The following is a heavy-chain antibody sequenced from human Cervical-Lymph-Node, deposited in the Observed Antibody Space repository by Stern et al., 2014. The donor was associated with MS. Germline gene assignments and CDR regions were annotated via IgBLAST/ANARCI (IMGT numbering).Heavy chain of an antibody. CDR1: GGTFASNT. CDR3: GGGREKGEEREER. V-gene: IGHV1-69*02. Sequence: QVQLVQSGAEMKKPGSSVKVSCRASGGTFASNTISWVRQAPGQGLQWMGRIIPIVDVKNYAQKFGGRVTITADRSTKTAYMDLRSRGGGGGGGGGGGGGREKGEEREERGGKG. J-gene: IGHJ6*03. CDR2: IIPIVDVK. D-gene: IGHD3-16*01.